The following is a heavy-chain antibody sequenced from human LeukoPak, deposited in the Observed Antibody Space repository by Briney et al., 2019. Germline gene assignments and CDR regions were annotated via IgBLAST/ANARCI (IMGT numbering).Heavy chain of an antibody. CDR2: ISGGTSYI. D-gene: IGHD3-10*01. Sequence: GGSLRLSCAASGFTFSSYTMNWVRQTPGKGLEWVSSISGGTSYIYYADSVKGRFTISRDNAKNSLYLQMNSLRAEDTALYYCAKGKSRNYGYYGSGSYPDAFDMWGQGTMVTVSS. CDR1: GFTFSSYT. V-gene: IGHV3-21*04. CDR3: AKGKSRNYGYYGSGSYPDAFDM. J-gene: IGHJ3*02.